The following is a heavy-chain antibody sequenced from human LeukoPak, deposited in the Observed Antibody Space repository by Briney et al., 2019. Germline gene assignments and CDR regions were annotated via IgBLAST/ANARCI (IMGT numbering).Heavy chain of an antibody. Sequence: PSETLSLTCTVSGYSISSGYHWAWFRQTPGKRLEWLGSIYQDGSTYDNRSLKSRVTLSVDTSKNAFSLKMKTVTVEDTAVYYCARTRSLRYFDWLVSSNVASYVADYWGQGTLVTVSS. CDR3: ARTRSLRYFDWLVSSNVASYVADY. CDR1: GYSISSGYH. CDR2: IYQDGST. V-gene: IGHV4-38-2*02. J-gene: IGHJ4*02. D-gene: IGHD3-9*01.